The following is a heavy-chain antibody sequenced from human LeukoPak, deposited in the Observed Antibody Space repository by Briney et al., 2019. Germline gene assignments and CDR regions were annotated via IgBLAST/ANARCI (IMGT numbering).Heavy chain of an antibody. Sequence: QPGGSLRLSCAASGFTFSSLGMNWVRQAPGRGLEWVSYISSGTSTTYYADSVKGRFTISRDNAKNSLYLQINSLRDEDTAVYYCARGRGLTLSYHYFDYWGQGTLVTVSS. J-gene: IGHJ4*02. D-gene: IGHD3-10*01. CDR3: ARGRGLTLSYHYFDY. V-gene: IGHV3-48*02. CDR1: GFTFSSLG. CDR2: ISSGTSTT.